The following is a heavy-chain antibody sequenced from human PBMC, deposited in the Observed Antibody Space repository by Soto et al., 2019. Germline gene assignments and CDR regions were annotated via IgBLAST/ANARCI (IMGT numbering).Heavy chain of an antibody. CDR3: TTDSYITVTPVRLDY. CDR2: VKSKTHGGTT. V-gene: IGHV3-15*07. Sequence: GGSLRLSCAASGFTFSNYSMNWVRQAPGKGLEWVGRVKSKTHGGTTDFAASVKGRFAISRDDSISMAFMRMNSLKIEDTAVYYCTTDSYITVTPVRLDYWGHGTLVTVSS. J-gene: IGHJ4*01. D-gene: IGHD4-4*01. CDR1: GFTFSNYS.